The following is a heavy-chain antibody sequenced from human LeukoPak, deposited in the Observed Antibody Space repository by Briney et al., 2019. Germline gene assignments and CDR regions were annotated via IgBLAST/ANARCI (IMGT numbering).Heavy chain of an antibody. V-gene: IGHV4-59*01. CDR3: ARGRFLDAFDI. D-gene: IGHD3-3*01. J-gene: IGHJ3*02. Sequence: KPSETLSLTCTVSGGSISSYYWSCIRQPPGKGLEWIGYIYYSGSTKYKPSLKSRVTISVDTSKNQFSLKLSSVTAADTAVYYCARGRFLDAFDIWGQGAMVTVSS. CDR1: GGSISSYY. CDR2: IYYSGST.